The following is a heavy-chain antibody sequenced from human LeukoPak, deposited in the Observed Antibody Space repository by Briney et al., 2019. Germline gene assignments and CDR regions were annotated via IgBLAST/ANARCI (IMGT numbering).Heavy chain of an antibody. V-gene: IGHV5-51*01. CDR2: IYPGDSDT. Sequence: GESLKISCKGSGYSFTSYWIGWVRQMPGKGLEWMGIIYPGDSDTRYSPSFQGQVTISADKSISTAYLQWSSLKALDTAMYYCARQNDILTGYSDYWGQGTLVTVSS. D-gene: IGHD3-9*01. J-gene: IGHJ4*02. CDR3: ARQNDILTGYSDY. CDR1: GYSFTSYW.